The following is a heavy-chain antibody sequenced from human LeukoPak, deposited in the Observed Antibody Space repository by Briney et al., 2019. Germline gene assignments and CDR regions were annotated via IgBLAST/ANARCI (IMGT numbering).Heavy chain of an antibody. Sequence: GASVKVSCKASGYTFTSYYMHWVRQAPGQGLEWMGIINPSGGSTSYAQKFQGRVTMTRDTTMSTVYMELSSLRSEDTAVYYCAREDSGWQTDYWGQGTLVTVSS. J-gene: IGHJ4*02. CDR1: GYTFTSYY. D-gene: IGHD6-19*01. CDR2: INPSGGST. CDR3: AREDSGWQTDY. V-gene: IGHV1-46*03.